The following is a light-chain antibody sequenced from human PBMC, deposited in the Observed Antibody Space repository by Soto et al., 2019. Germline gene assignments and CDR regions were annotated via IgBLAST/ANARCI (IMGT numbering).Light chain of an antibody. CDR1: SSDVGGYKY. V-gene: IGLV2-8*01. J-gene: IGLJ2*01. CDR3: SSFAGGDIVL. Sequence: QSVLTQPTSASGSPGQSVTISCTGTSSDVGGYKYVSWYQQHPGKAPKLMIYEVNKRPSGVPDRFSGSKSGNTASLTVSGLQAEDEADYYCSSFAGGDIVLFGGGTKLTVL. CDR2: EVN.